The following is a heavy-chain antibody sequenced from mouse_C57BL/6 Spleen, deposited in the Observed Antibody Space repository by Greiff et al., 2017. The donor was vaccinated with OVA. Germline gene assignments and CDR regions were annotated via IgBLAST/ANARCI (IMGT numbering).Heavy chain of an antibody. V-gene: IGHV5-17*01. CDR2: ISSGSSNI. CDR3: ARWLLPYFDY. J-gene: IGHJ2*01. Sequence: EVQLVESGGGLVKPGGSLKLSCAASGFTFSDYGMHWVRQAPEKGLEWVAYISSGSSNIYYADTVKGRFTICRDNAKNTLFLQMTSLRSEDTAMYYCARWLLPYFDYWGQGTTLTVSS. CDR1: GFTFSDYG. D-gene: IGHD2-3*01.